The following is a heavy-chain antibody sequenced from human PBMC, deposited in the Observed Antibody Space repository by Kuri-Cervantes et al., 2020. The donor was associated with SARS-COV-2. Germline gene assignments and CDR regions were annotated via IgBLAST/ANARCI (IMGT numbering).Heavy chain of an antibody. V-gene: IGHV4-38-2*01. D-gene: IGHD6-19*01. CDR1: GYSISGGYY. J-gene: IGHJ6*03. CDR3: ARTSGYSSGWFYYYYYMDV. Sequence: GSLRLSCAVSGYSISGGYYWGWIRQPPGKGLEWIGSIYHSGSTYYNPSLKSRVTISVDTSKNQFSLKLSSVTAADTAVYYFARTSGYSSGWFYYYYYMDVWGKGTTVTVSS. CDR2: IYHSGST.